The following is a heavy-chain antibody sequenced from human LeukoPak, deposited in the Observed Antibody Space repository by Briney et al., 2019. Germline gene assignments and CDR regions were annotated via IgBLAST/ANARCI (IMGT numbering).Heavy chain of an antibody. D-gene: IGHD5-24*01. Sequence: PGGSLRLSCAASGFTFDDYAMHWVRQAPGKGLEWVSGISWNSGSIGYAVSVKGRFTISRDKAKNSLYLQMNSLRAEDTALYYCAKVAGWLLGGCDYWGQGTLVAVSS. CDR2: ISWNSGSI. J-gene: IGHJ4*02. CDR1: GFTFDDYA. V-gene: IGHV3-9*01. CDR3: AKVAGWLLGGCDY.